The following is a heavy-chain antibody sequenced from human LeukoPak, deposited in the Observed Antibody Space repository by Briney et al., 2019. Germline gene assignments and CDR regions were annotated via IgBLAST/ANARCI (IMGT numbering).Heavy chain of an antibody. CDR1: GGSISSSYW. J-gene: IGHJ4*02. V-gene: IGHV4-4*02. CDR2: IYHSGST. D-gene: IGHD3-16*01. CDR3: ARGASTFPFDY. Sequence: PSGTLSLTCAVSGGSISSSYWWTWVRQPPGKGLEWIGEIYHSGSTNYNPSLESRVSISVDKSKNQFSLKLSSVTAAGTAVYYCARGASTFPFDYWGQGTLVTVSS.